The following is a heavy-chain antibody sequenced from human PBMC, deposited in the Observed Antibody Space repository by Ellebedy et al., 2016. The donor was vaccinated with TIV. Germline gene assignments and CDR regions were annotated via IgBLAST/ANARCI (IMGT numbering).Heavy chain of an antibody. CDR1: GFSLTGSD. CDR2: SGAAGDT. D-gene: IGHD3-22*01. J-gene: IGHJ4*02. CDR3: AKGRKLIRSSSLDY. V-gene: IGHV3-13*01. Sequence: PGGSLRLSCAASGFSLTGSDLHWVRRPTGKGLEWVSASGAAGDTYYPDSVRGRFTISRESANNSFYLQMNSLRAEDTALYYCAKGRKLIRSSSLDYWGQGTLVTVSS.